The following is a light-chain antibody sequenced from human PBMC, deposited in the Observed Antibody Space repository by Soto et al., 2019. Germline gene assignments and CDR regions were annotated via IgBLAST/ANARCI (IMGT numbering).Light chain of an antibody. V-gene: IGKV3D-15*01. CDR1: QSLNRN. Sequence: EILMTQSPATLSVSPGERATLSCRASQSLNRNLAWYQQKPGQALRLIIYGASPRASGIPARFSGSGSGTKFTLTNSSLQCEDFALDYCQHYNNCPPSFTGGSETKVDL. J-gene: IGKJ3*01. CDR2: GAS. CDR3: QHYNNCPPSFT.